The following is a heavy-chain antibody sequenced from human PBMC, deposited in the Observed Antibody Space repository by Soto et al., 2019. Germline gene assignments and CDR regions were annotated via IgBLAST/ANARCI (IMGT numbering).Heavy chain of an antibody. CDR1: GFTVSDNY. D-gene: IGHD4-17*01. V-gene: IGHV3-66*01. CDR2: IYSSGST. CDR3: VRSSTRTNHAGRFDF. Sequence: GGSLRLSCAAFGFTVSDNYMSWVRQAPGKRLEWVSVIYSSGSTYYPDSVKGRFTISRDNSNNILYLQMNSLRVEDTAVYYCVRSSTRTNHAGRFDFWGQGTMVTVSS. J-gene: IGHJ4*02.